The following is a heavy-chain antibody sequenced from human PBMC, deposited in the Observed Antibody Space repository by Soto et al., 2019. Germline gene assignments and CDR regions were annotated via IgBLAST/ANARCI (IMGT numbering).Heavy chain of an antibody. D-gene: IGHD1-26*01. J-gene: IGHJ6*02. CDR1: GGSISSYY. Sequence: SETLSLTCTVSGGSISSYYWSWIRQPPGKGLEWIGYIYYSGSTNYNPSLKSRVTISVDTSKNQFSLKLSSVTAADTAVYYCARLPKDSGSYFYYYYGMDVWGQGTTVTVSS. CDR3: ARLPKDSGSYFYYYYGMDV. CDR2: IYYSGST. V-gene: IGHV4-59*01.